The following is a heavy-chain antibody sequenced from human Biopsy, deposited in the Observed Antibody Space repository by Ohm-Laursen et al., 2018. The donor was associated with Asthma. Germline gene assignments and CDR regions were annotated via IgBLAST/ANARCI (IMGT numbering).Heavy chain of an antibody. V-gene: IGHV3-21*01. D-gene: IGHD4-11*01. CDR1: GFTFSHYN. CDR3: ALKYRNSVFPEYGMDV. CDR2: ITDTSRYI. J-gene: IGHJ6*02. Sequence: GSLRLSCSASGFTFSHYNMNWVRQAPGKGLEWVSSITDTSRYIKYADSVKGRFTVSRDNAKNSLYLQMNSLRDEDTAVYYCALKYRNSVFPEYGMDVWGQGTTVTVSS.